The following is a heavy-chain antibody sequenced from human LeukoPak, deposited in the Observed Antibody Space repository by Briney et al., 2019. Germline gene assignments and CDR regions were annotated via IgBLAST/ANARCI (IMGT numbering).Heavy chain of an antibody. CDR3: ARYSVATIDMYYFDY. J-gene: IGHJ4*02. D-gene: IGHD5-12*01. CDR1: GGSVTNNRYY. CDR2: IYYSGST. V-gene: IGHV4-39*01. Sequence: SETLSLTCNVSGGSVTNNRYYWGWIRQPPGKGLEWIGSIYYSGSTYYNPSLKSRVTISVDTSKNQFSLKLSSVTAADTAVYYCARYSVATIDMYYFDYWGQGTLVTVSS.